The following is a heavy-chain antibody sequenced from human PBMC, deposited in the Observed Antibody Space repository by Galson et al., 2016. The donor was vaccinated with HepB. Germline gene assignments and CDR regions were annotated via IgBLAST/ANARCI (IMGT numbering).Heavy chain of an antibody. CDR3: ARYYYGSGIHSHFDY. CDR1: VGSLSSAGYS. Sequence: TLSLTCAASVGSLSSAGYSWSWVRQPPGKGLEWIGYIYHTGSTYYSPSLMSRVTISVDRSKNLSSLRLTSVTAADTAVYYCARYYYGSGIHSHFDYWGQGTLVTVSS. J-gene: IGHJ4*02. V-gene: IGHV4-30-2*01. D-gene: IGHD3-10*01. CDR2: IYHTGST.